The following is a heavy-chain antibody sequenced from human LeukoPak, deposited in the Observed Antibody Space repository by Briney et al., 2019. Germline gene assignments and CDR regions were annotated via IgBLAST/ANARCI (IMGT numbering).Heavy chain of an antibody. Sequence: NPSETLSLTCTVPGGSISSSSYYWAWIRQPPGSGLGWIGRVDYSGSTSENTSLKSRVAMSIDTSKNQFSLRLSSVTAADTAVYYCARRWRVTTGSRYFDLWGRGTLVTVSS. CDR3: ARRWRVTTGSRYFDL. V-gene: IGHV4-39*01. J-gene: IGHJ2*01. CDR2: VDYSGST. D-gene: IGHD4-11*01. CDR1: GGSISSSSYY.